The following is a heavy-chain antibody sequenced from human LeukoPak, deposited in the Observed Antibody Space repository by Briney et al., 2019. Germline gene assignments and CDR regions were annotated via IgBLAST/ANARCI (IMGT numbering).Heavy chain of an antibody. V-gene: IGHV1-18*01. CDR2: ISAYNSNR. Sequence: ASVKVSCKASGYTFTSYGISWGRQAPGHGLEWMGWISAYNSNRNYAQKLQGRVTMTTDTSTSTAYMELRSLRSDDTAVYYCARDGPNRNYYGSGSKLDYWGQGTLVTVSS. D-gene: IGHD3-10*01. CDR1: GYTFTSYG. CDR3: ARDGPNRNYYGSGSKLDY. J-gene: IGHJ4*02.